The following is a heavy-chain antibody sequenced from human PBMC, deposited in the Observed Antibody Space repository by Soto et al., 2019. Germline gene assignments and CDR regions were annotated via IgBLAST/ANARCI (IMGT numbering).Heavy chain of an antibody. J-gene: IGHJ4*02. CDR3: AKDGFSGSGKYYFDY. CDR1: GFTFSSYA. D-gene: IGHD3-10*01. CDR2: ISGSGSST. Sequence: EVQLLESGGGLVQPGGSLRLSCAASGFTFSSYAMSWVRQAPGKGLEWVSAISGSGSSTYYADSVKGRFTISRDKSNNTLYLHMNSLTAEDTAVYYCAKDGFSGSGKYYFDYWGQGTLVTVSS. V-gene: IGHV3-23*01.